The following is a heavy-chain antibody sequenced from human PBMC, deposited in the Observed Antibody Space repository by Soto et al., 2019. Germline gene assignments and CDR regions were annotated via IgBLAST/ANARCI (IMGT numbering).Heavy chain of an antibody. CDR1: GGSISSYY. Sequence: ASETLSLTCTVSGGSISSYYWSWIRQPPGKGLEWIGQIYYSGSTKYNPSLKSRVTISVDTSKNQFSLNLTSVTAADTAVYYCAREHISGWYLRYFDYWGQGARVTVSS. V-gene: IGHV4-59*01. CDR2: IYYSGST. J-gene: IGHJ4*02. CDR3: AREHISGWYLRYFDY. D-gene: IGHD6-19*01.